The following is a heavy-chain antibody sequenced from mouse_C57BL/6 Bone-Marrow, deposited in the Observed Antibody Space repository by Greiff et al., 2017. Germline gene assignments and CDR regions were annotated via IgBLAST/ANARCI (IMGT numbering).Heavy chain of an antibody. Sequence: EVQLQQSGAELVRPGASVKLSCTASGFNIKDDYMHWVKQRPEQGLEWIGWIDPENGDTEYASKSQGKATITADTSSNTAYLQLSSLTSEDTAVYYCTRDGYYAMDYWGQGTSVTVSS. CDR1: GFNIKDDY. CDR2: IDPENGDT. V-gene: IGHV14-4*01. CDR3: TRDGYYAMDY. J-gene: IGHJ4*01. D-gene: IGHD2-3*01.